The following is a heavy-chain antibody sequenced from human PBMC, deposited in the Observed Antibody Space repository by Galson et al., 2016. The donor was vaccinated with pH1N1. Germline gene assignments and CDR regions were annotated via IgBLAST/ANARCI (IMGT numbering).Heavy chain of an antibody. D-gene: IGHD6-19*01. J-gene: IGHJ4*02. CDR3: ARGLAVAGTFNFDS. CDR1: GFTFSTYW. CDR2: IYTSGST. V-gene: IGHV4-4*09. Sequence: LRLSCAASGFTFSTYWMSWVRQAPGKGLEWIGYIYTSGSTSYNPSLKSRVTMSVDTSKNQFSLKLTSVTAAATAVYYCARGLAVAGTFNFDSWGQGTLVTVSS.